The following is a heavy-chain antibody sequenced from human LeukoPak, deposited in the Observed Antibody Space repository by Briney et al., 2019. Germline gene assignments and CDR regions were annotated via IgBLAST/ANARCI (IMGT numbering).Heavy chain of an antibody. CDR3: ALITIFGVVIQKIDY. Sequence: SETLSLTCTVSGGSISSGSYYWSWIRQPAGKGLEWIGRIYHSGSTYYNPSLKSRVTISVDTSKNQFSLKLSSVTAADTAVYYCALITIFGVVIQKIDYWGQGTLVTVSS. V-gene: IGHV4-61*02. D-gene: IGHD3-3*01. CDR1: GGSISSGSYY. CDR2: IYHSGST. J-gene: IGHJ4*02.